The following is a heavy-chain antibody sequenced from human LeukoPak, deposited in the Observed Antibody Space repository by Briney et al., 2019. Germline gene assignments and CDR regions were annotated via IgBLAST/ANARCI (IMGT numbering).Heavy chain of an antibody. CDR2: ISGTAGST. D-gene: IGHD5-12*01. Sequence: GGSLRLSCAGSGFTFSNYAMSWVRQAPGKGLEWVSGISGTAGSTHHADSVKGRFTISRDNAKNTLYLQMNSLRAEDTAVYYCAGGFGFDYWGQGTLVTVSS. J-gene: IGHJ4*02. CDR3: AGGFGFDY. CDR1: GFTFSNYA. V-gene: IGHV3-23*01.